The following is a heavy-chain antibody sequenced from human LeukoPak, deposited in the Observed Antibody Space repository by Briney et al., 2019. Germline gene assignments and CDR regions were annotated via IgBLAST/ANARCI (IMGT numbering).Heavy chain of an antibody. CDR2: IWYDGSNK. Sequence: PGGSLRLSCAASGFTFSSYGMHWVRQAPGKGLEWVAVIWYDGSNKYYADSVKGRFTISRDNSKNTLYLQMNSLRAEDTAVYYCALIVASVVDYGMDVWGQGTTVTVSS. D-gene: IGHD5-12*01. J-gene: IGHJ6*02. V-gene: IGHV3-30*02. CDR1: GFTFSSYG. CDR3: ALIVASVVDYGMDV.